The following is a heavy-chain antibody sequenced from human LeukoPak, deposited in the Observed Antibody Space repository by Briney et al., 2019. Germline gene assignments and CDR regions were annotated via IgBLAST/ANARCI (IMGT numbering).Heavy chain of an antibody. V-gene: IGHV3-7*01. CDR3: AAWGLYNY. J-gene: IGHJ4*02. CDR2: VNLGGSVI. CDR1: GFTFRDYW. Sequence: GGSLRLSCAASGFTFRDYWMNWVRQAPGKGLEWVANVNLGGSVISYVDSVKGRCTVSRDNAENSLSLPMNSLRAEDTAVYYCAAWGLYNYWGQGTLVTVSS. D-gene: IGHD7-27*01.